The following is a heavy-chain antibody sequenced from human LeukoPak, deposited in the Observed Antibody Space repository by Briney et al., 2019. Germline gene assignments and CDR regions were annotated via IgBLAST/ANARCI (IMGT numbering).Heavy chain of an antibody. CDR3: AKDLTTVTTQYIDY. CDR1: GFTFSAHA. V-gene: IGHV3-23*01. J-gene: IGHJ4*02. D-gene: IGHD4-17*01. Sequence: GGSLRLSCAASGFTFSAHAMSWVRQAPGKGLEWVSAIGGSDGSTYYADSVKGRFTISRDNSKNTLYLQMNSLRAEDTAVYYCAKDLTTVTTQYIDYWGQGTLVTVSS. CDR2: IGGSDGST.